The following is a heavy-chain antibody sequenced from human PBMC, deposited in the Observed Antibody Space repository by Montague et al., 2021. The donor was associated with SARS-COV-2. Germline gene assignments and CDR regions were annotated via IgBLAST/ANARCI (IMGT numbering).Heavy chain of an antibody. CDR2: ISYDGSNK. J-gene: IGHJ4*02. D-gene: IGHD3-9*01. V-gene: IGHV3-30-3*01. CDR1: GFPFSNYA. CDR3: ARDLVIGYDILTGYYGFSEGWFDY. Sequence: SLRLSCAASGFPFSNYAMHWVRQAPGKGLEWVAVISYDGSNKYYADSVKGRFTISRDNSKNTLYLQMNSLRAEDTAVYYCARDLVIGYDILTGYYGFSEGWFDYWGQGTLVTVSS.